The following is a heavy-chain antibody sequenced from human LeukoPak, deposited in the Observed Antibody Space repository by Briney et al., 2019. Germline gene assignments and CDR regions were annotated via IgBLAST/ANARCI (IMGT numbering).Heavy chain of an antibody. J-gene: IGHJ4*02. V-gene: IGHV3-23*01. D-gene: IGHD3-3*01. CDR3: AKSKDYDFWSGYSNYFDY. CDR2: ISGSGGST. CDR1: GFTFSSYA. Sequence: SGGSLRLSCAASGFTFSSYAMSWVRQAPGEGLEWVSAISGSGGSTYYADSVKGRFTISRDNSKNTLYLQMNSLRAEDTAVYYCAKSKDYDFWSGYSNYFDYWGQGTLVTVSS.